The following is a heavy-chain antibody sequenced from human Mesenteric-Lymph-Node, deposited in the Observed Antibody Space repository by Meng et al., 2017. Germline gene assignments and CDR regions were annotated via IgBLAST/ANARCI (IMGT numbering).Heavy chain of an antibody. D-gene: IGHD6-19*01. J-gene: IGHJ5*02. CDR2: IYYSGST. CDR1: GGSISSYY. Sequence: SETLSLTCTVSGGSISSYYWSWIRQPPGKGLEWIGYIYYSGSTNYNPSLKSRVTISVDTSKNQFSLRLSSVTAADTAVYYCARDHAVAGTPRSRLWFDPWGQGTLVTVSS. V-gene: IGHV4-59*12. CDR3: ARDHAVAGTPRSRLWFDP.